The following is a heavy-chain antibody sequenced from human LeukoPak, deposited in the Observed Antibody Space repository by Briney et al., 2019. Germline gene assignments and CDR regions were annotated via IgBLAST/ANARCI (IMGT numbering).Heavy chain of an antibody. D-gene: IGHD2-2*01. CDR3: ARDRGGYCSSTSCYLSEVDV. Sequence: GGSLRLSCAASGFTFSSYSMNWVRQAPGKGLEWVSYISSSSSTIYYADSVKGRFTISRDNAKNSLYLQMNSLRAEDTAVYYCARDRGGYCSSTSCYLSEVDVWGKGTTVTVSS. J-gene: IGHJ6*04. V-gene: IGHV3-48*01. CDR2: ISSSSSTI. CDR1: GFTFSSYS.